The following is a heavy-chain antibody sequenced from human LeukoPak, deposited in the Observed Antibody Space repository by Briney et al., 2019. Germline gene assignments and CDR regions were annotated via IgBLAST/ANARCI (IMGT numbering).Heavy chain of an antibody. CDR1: GGSISSYY. V-gene: IGHV4-59*01. CDR3: ARDLLSTAGYCAY. J-gene: IGHJ4*02. D-gene: IGHD6-19*01. Sequence: SETLSLTCTVSGGSISSYYWSWIRQPPGKGLEWIGYIYYSGSTNYNPSLKSRVTISVDTSKNQFSLNLSSVLAADTAVYYCARDLLSTAGYCAYWGQRTLVTVSS. CDR2: IYYSGST.